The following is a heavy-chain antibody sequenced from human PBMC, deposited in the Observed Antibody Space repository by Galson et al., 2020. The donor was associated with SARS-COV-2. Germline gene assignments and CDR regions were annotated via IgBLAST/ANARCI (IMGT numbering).Heavy chain of an antibody. CDR2: ISGSGGST. J-gene: IGHJ6*03. CDR1: GFTFSSYA. D-gene: IGHD4-4*01. Sequence: GGSLRLSCAASGFTFSSYAMSWVRQAPGKGLEWVSAISGSGGSTYYADSVKGRFTISRDNSKNTLYLQMNSLRAEDTAVYYCAKDSVQHDYRLGDYYYYYYMDVWGKGTTVTVSS. CDR3: AKDSVQHDYRLGDYYYYYYMDV. V-gene: IGHV3-23*01.